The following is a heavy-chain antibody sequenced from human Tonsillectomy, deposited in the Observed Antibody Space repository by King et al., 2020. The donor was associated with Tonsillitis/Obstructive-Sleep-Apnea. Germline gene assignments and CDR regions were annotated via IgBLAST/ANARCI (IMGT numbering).Heavy chain of an antibody. D-gene: IGHD2-2*01. CDR1: GGSISSSNW. CDR2: IYHSGST. Sequence: QLQESGPGLVKPSGTLSLTCAVSGGSISSSNWWSWVRQPPGKGLEWIGKIYHSGSTDYNPSLTSRVTISVDKSKNHFSLRLSSGTAADTAVYYCARGYCSSPSCHGDDAFDIWGQGTMVTVSS. V-gene: IGHV4-4*02. J-gene: IGHJ3*02. CDR3: ARGYCSSPSCHGDDAFDI.